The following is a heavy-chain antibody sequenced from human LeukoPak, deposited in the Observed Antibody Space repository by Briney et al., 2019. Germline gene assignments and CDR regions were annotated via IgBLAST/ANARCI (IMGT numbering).Heavy chain of an antibody. CDR2: IYYSGRT. V-gene: IGHV4-59*12. CDR3: ARDSNWFDP. J-gene: IGHJ5*02. CDR1: GGPISTYY. Sequence: SETLSLTCTVSGGPISTYYWNWIRQPPGKGLEWIGYIYYSGRTNYNPSLKSRVTISVDTSKNQFSLKLSSVTAADTAVYYCARDSNWFDPWGQGTLVTVSS.